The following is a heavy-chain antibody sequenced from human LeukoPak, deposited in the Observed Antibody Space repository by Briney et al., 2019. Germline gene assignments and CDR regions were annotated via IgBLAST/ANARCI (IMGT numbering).Heavy chain of an antibody. V-gene: IGHV3-23*01. CDR1: GFIFSSYP. D-gene: IGHD3-9*01. Sequence: GGSLRLSCAASGFIFSSYPMSWVRQAPGKGLEWVSGISGSGGSTYYADSVKGRFTISRDNSKNTLYLQMNSLRAEDTAVYYCAKDRTFDWSPNDYWGQGTLVTVST. J-gene: IGHJ4*02. CDR2: ISGSGGST. CDR3: AKDRTFDWSPNDY.